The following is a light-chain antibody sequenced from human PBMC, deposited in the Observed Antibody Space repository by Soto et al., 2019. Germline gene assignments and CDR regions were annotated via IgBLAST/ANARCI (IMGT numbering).Light chain of an antibody. CDR1: SSDVGAYNY. V-gene: IGLV2-8*01. Sequence: QSVLTQPPSASGSPVQSGPITCTGTSSDVGAYNYVSWYQQLPGKAPKLIIYEVSKRPSGVPDRFSGSKSGNTASLTVSGLQAEDEADYYCTSYAGTYSFFYVFGTGTKVTVL. CDR3: TSYAGTYSFFYV. CDR2: EVS. J-gene: IGLJ1*01.